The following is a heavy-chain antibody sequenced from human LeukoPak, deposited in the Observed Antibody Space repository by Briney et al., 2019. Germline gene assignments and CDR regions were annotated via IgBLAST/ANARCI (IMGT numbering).Heavy chain of an antibody. J-gene: IGHJ6*02. CDR3: ARDSGSSSSRYYYYYGMDV. CDR1: RFTFSSYG. D-gene: IGHD6-13*01. Sequence: GGSLRLSCAASRFTFSSYGMHWVRQAPGKGLEWVAVIWYDGSNKYYADSVKGRFTISRDNSKNTLYLQMNSLRAEDTAVYYCARDSGSSSSRYYYYYGMDVWGQGTTVTVSS. CDR2: IWYDGSNK. V-gene: IGHV3-33*01.